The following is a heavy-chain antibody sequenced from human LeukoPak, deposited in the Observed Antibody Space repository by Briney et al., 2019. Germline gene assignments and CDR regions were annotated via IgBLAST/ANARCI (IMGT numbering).Heavy chain of an antibody. CDR2: IKSKTDGGTT. J-gene: IGHJ6*03. CDR1: GFTFSNAW. Sequence: GGSLRLSCAASGFTFSNAWMSWVRQAPGKGLEWVGRIKSKTDGGTTDDAAPVKGRFTISRDDSKNTLYLQMNSLKTEDTAVYYCTTVRGYCSSTSCYGWNYYYYYMDVWGKGTTVTVSS. CDR3: TTVRGYCSSTSCYGWNYYYYYMDV. V-gene: IGHV3-15*01. D-gene: IGHD2-2*01.